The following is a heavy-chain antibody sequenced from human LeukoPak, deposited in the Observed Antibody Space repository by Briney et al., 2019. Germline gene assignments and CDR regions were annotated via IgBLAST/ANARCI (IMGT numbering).Heavy chain of an antibody. CDR1: GFTFSTYT. CDR3: ARVGIGVADYFDY. Sequence: GGSLRLSCAASGFTFSTYTMNWVRQAPGKGLEWVSSISTSSSYIHYADSVKGRFTISRDNAKNSLYLQMNSLRAEDTAVYYCARVGIGVADYFDYWGQGSLVTVSS. D-gene: IGHD6-19*01. V-gene: IGHV3-21*01. CDR2: ISTSSSYI. J-gene: IGHJ4*02.